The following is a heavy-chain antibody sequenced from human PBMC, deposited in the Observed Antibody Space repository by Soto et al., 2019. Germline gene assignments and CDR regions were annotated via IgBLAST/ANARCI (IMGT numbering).Heavy chain of an antibody. V-gene: IGHV3-48*04. CDR3: ATLSTQFDR. J-gene: IGHJ5*02. CDR1: GFAFSTYA. D-gene: IGHD1-1*01. CDR2: ISGSGNSI. Sequence: GGSLRLSCAASGFAFSTYAMTWVRQAPGMGLEWVSYISGSGNSIYYADSVKGRFTISRDNAKNSLYLQMNSLRVEDTAVYYCATLSTQFDRWGQGNLGTVSS.